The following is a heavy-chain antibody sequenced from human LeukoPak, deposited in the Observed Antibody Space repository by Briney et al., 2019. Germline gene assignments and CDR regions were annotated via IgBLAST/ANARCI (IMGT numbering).Heavy chain of an antibody. V-gene: IGHV4-61*02. D-gene: IGHD3-16*02. CDR3: ARHDVWGSYRYTFDY. Sequence: PSETLSLTCTVSGGSISSGSYYWSWIRQPAGKGLEWIGRIYTSGSTNYNPSLKSRVTISVDTFKNQFFLKLSSVTAADTAVYYCARHDVWGSYRYTFDYWGQGTLVTVSS. CDR2: IYTSGST. J-gene: IGHJ4*02. CDR1: GGSISSGSYY.